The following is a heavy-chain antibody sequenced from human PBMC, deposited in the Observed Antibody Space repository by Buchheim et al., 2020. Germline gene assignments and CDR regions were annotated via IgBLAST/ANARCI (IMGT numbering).Heavy chain of an antibody. Sequence: EVQLVESGGGLVKPGGSLRLSCAASGFTFNSYAMSWVRQAPGKRLEWVSTFSGGGDDTYYADSAKGRFTISRDNSKNTLYLQMNSLRVEDTAVYYCAKVQYSSSPFFDYWGQGTL. CDR1: GFTFNSYA. CDR3: AKVQYSSSPFFDY. J-gene: IGHJ4*02. D-gene: IGHD6-6*01. V-gene: IGHV3-23*04. CDR2: FSGGGDDT.